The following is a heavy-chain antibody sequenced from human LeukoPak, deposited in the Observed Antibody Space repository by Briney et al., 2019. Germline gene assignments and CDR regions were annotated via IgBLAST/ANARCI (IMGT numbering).Heavy chain of an antibody. Sequence: GGSLRLSCGVSGFTFGRSWMSWVRQTPAKGLEFVANIKEDGSVRNYVDSVQGRFTISRDNAKNSLYLHMNSLRAEDTAVYYCARDPGYTSFDYWGQGTLVTVSS. CDR3: ARDPGYTSFDY. D-gene: IGHD3-16*02. CDR1: GFTFGRSW. V-gene: IGHV3-7*01. CDR2: IKEDGSVR. J-gene: IGHJ4*02.